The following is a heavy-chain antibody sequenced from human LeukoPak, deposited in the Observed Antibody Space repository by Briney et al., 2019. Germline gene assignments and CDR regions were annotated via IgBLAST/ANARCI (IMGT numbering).Heavy chain of an antibody. Sequence: SVKVSCKASGYIFTSYFMHWVRQAPGQGLEWMGLINPSGGSTRYAQKFQGRVTMTRDMSTSTVYMELSSLRSEDTAVYYCARALPHRRLMDTTMEQHWFDPWGQGTLVTVSS. D-gene: IGHD5-18*01. J-gene: IGHJ5*02. V-gene: IGHV1-46*01. CDR2: INPSGGST. CDR1: GYIFTSYF. CDR3: ARALPHRRLMDTTMEQHWFDP.